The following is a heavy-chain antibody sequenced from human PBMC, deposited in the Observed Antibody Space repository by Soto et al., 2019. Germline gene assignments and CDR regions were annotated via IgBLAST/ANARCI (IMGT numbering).Heavy chain of an antibody. CDR3: ARGSSGWSNNWFDP. Sequence: QVQLVESGGGVVQPGRSLRLSCAASGFTFSSYAMHWVRQAPGKGLEWVAVISYDGSNKYYADSVKGRFTITRDNSKNPLYLQMNSLRAEDTAVYYCARGSSGWSNNWFDPWGQGTLVTVSS. CDR1: GFTFSSYA. D-gene: IGHD6-19*01. V-gene: IGHV3-30-3*01. CDR2: ISYDGSNK. J-gene: IGHJ5*02.